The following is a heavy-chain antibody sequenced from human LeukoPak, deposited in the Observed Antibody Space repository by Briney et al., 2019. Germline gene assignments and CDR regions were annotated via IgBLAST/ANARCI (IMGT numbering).Heavy chain of an antibody. CDR3: ARDTSTWSDSSYFDALDL. Sequence: PGGSLRLSCATSGISFSDDWMTWVRQAQGKGLEWVANINQDGSKENYVDSVRGRFTISRDNTKNSLFLQMNSLRAEDTAIYYCARDTSTWSDSSYFDALDLWGQGTMVTVSS. D-gene: IGHD6-13*01. CDR2: INQDGSKE. V-gene: IGHV3-7*01. CDR1: GISFSDDW. J-gene: IGHJ3*01.